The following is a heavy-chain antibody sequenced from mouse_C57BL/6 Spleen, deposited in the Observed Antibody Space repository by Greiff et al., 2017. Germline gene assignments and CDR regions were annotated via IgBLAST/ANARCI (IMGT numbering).Heavy chain of an antibody. CDR3: TRDYYGSSYKYFHV. Sequence: VQLQQSWPALVIPAPSVTLSSQPSAYPSTDSEMHLLKQTPVHGLEWIGAIDPETGGTAYNQKFKGKAILTADKPSSTAYMELRSLTSEDSAVYYCTRDYYGSSYKYFHVWGTGATMTAS. V-gene: IGHV1-15*01. J-gene: IGHJ1*03. CDR1: AYPSTDSE. CDR2: IDPETGGT. D-gene: IGHD1-1*01.